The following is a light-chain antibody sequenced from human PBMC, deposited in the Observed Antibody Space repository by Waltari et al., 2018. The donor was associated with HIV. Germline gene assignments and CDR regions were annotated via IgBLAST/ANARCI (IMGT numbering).Light chain of an antibody. Sequence: QTLVTQEPSLTVSPGGKVTPPCASSTGAATSAYYANWFPQKPGQAPRPLIYDINHQHPWTPARFSGSLLGGKAAVTLSAVQPEDEAEYYCLLYYGGAWVFGVGTKRTVL. CDR2: DIN. CDR3: LLYYGGAWV. V-gene: IGLV7-43*01. CDR1: TGAATSAYY. J-gene: IGLJ3*02.